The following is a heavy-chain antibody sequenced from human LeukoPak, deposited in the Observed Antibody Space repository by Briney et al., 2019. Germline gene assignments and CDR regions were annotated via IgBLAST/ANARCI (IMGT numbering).Heavy chain of an antibody. V-gene: IGHV1-2*02. CDR2: INPNSGGT. J-gene: IGHJ4*02. D-gene: IGHD3-10*01. CDR1: GYTFTGYY. Sequence: RASVKVSCKSSGYTFTGYYMHWVRKAPGQGLEWMGWINPNSGGTNYAQKFQGRVTMTRDTSISTAYMELSRLRSDDTAVYYCARTVVRGVIITLAGDYWGQGTLVTVSS. CDR3: ARTVVRGVIITLAGDY.